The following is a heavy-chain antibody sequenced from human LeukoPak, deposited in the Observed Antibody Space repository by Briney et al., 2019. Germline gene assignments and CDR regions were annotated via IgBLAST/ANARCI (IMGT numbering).Heavy chain of an antibody. CDR2: MNPSGNT. J-gene: IGHJ4*02. D-gene: IGHD6-6*01. CDR3: ARGNRIAARSRPMTYYFDY. Sequence: ASVKVSCKASGYIFTSYDINWVRQATGQGLEWMGWMNPSGNTGYAQKFQGRVTITRDTSISTAYMELSSLRFEDTAVYYCARGNRIAARSRPMTYYFDYWGQGTLVTVSS. V-gene: IGHV1-8*01. CDR1: GYIFTSYD.